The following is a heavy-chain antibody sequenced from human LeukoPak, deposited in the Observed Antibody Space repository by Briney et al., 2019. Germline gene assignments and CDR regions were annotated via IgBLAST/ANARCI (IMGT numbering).Heavy chain of an antibody. J-gene: IGHJ6*03. Sequence: SETLSLTCTVSGGSISSGSYYWSWIRQPAGKGLEWIGRIYTSGSTNYNPSLKSRVTISVDTSKNQFSLKPSSVTAADTAVYYCARGSDCSSTSCYATYYYYYMDVWGKGTTVTISS. CDR1: GGSISSGSYY. CDR3: ARGSDCSSTSCYATYYYYYMDV. CDR2: IYTSGST. V-gene: IGHV4-61*02. D-gene: IGHD2-2*01.